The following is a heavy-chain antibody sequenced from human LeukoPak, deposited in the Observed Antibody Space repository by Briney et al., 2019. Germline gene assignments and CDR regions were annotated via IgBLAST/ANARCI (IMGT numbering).Heavy chain of an antibody. Sequence: KTSETLSLTCTVSGGSISNYYWSWIRQPPGKGLEWIGYIYYSGSTNYNPSLKSRVTISVDTSKNQFSLKLSSVTAADTAVYYCARHSITAGTEYAFDIWGQGTMVTVSS. V-gene: IGHV4-59*08. CDR2: IYYSGST. CDR3: ARHSITAGTEYAFDI. J-gene: IGHJ3*02. CDR1: GGSISNYY. D-gene: IGHD6-13*01.